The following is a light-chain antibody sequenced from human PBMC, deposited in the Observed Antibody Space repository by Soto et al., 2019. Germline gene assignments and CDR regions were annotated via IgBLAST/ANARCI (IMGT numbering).Light chain of an antibody. CDR3: LQYDKWPRT. V-gene: IGKV3-15*01. CDR2: GAS. J-gene: IGKJ1*01. Sequence: IVMTQSPATLSVSPGERATLSCRASQSVGTNLAWYQQKPGKAPRLLIFGASTRATGCPARCSGSGSGTEFTLTLSSLQPEDFAVYYCLQYDKWPRTFGQGTKVEIK. CDR1: QSVGTN.